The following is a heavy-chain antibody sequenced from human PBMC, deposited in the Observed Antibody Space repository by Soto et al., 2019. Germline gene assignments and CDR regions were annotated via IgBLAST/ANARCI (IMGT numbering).Heavy chain of an antibody. V-gene: IGHV4-30-4*01. CDR3: ARQLLRAFDP. Sequence: SETLSLTCTVSGGSISSGDYYWSWIRQPPGKGLEGIGYIYCSGSTYYNPSLKSRVTISVDTSKNQFPLKLSSVTAADTAVYYCARQLLRAFDPWGQGTLVTVSS. J-gene: IGHJ5*02. CDR1: GGSISSGDYY. D-gene: IGHD4-17*01. CDR2: IYCSGST.